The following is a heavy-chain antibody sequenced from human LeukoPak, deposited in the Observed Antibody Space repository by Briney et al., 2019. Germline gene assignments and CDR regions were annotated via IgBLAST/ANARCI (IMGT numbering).Heavy chain of an antibody. V-gene: IGHV4-38-2*02. D-gene: IGHD5-18*01. CDR3: ARDGSGYSYGHSDY. J-gene: IGHJ4*02. Sequence: PSETLSLTCTVSGYSISSGYYWGWIRQPPGEGLEWIGSIYYSGSTYYNPSLKSRVTISVDTSKNQFSLKLSSVTAADTAVYYCARDGSGYSYGHSDYWGQGTLVTVSS. CDR1: GYSISSGYY. CDR2: IYYSGST.